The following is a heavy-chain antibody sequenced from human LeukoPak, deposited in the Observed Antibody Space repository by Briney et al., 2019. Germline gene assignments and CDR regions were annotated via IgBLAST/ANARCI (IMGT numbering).Heavy chain of an antibody. J-gene: IGHJ4*02. CDR1: GGSISSGGYY. D-gene: IGHD4-23*01. V-gene: IGHV4-31*03. Sequence: PSQTLSLTCTVSGGSISSGGYYWSWIRQHPGKGLEWIGYIYYSGSTYYNPSLKSRVTISVDTSKNQFSLKLSSVTAADTAVYYCGRCPIRWESYYFDYWGQGTLVTVSS. CDR3: GRCPIRWESYYFDY. CDR2: IYYSGST.